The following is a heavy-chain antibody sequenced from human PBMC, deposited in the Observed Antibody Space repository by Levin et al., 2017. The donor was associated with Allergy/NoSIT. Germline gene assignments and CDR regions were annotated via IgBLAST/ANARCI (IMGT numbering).Heavy chain of an antibody. D-gene: IGHD1-26*01. CDR3: AREGPVGADSFDL. CDR2: TYYRSRWYT. Sequence: SETLSLTCAISGDSVSSNTDAWNWIRQSPSRGLEWLGRTYYRSRWYTDYALSVKSRTIINPDTSKNQVSLQLNSVTPEDTAVYYCAREGPVGADSFDLWGQGTMVTVSS. CDR1: GDSVSSNTDA. J-gene: IGHJ3*01. V-gene: IGHV6-1*01.